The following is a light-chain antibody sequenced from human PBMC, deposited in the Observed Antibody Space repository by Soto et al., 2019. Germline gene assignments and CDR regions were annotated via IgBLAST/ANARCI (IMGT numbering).Light chain of an antibody. CDR3: QQHKQWTIT. V-gene: IGKV3D-15*01. CDR1: QSAGNF. CDR2: YIS. Sequence: EIVMTQSPATLSVSPGETASLSCRASQSAGNFLAWYQQKPGQGPRLLIYYISTRPTGIPARFSGSGYGTEFTHTIISLQSEDSTVDYCQQHKQWTITFGQGTLLEIK. J-gene: IGKJ5*01.